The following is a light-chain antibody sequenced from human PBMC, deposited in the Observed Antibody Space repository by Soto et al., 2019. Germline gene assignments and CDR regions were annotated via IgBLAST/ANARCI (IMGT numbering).Light chain of an antibody. J-gene: IGKJ5*01. CDR3: QQANSFPLT. Sequence: IQMTQSPSSVSASIGDRVTITCRASQSLSSHLAWYQQKAGKAPKLLIYGVSNLQSGVPSRFSGSESGTEFTLTISSLQPEDFATYYCQQANSFPLTFGQGTRLEIK. CDR1: QSLSSH. V-gene: IGKV1-12*01. CDR2: GVS.